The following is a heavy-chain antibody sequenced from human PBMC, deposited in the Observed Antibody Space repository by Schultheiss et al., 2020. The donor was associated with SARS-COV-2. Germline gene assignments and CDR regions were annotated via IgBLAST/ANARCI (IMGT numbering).Heavy chain of an antibody. CDR1: GGSFSGYY. Sequence: SETLSLTCAVYGGSFSGYYWSWIRQHPGKGLEWIGEINHSGSTNYNPSLKSRLSISVDTSKNQFSLKVSSVTAADTAVYYCARIDSSGYYAYDYWGQGTLVTVSS. CDR2: INHSGST. J-gene: IGHJ4*02. CDR3: ARIDSSGYYAYDY. D-gene: IGHD3-22*01. V-gene: IGHV4-34*01.